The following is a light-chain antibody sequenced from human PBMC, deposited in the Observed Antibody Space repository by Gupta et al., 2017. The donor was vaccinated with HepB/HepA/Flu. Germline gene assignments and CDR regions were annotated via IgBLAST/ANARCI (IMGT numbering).Light chain of an antibody. J-gene: IGKJ3*01. V-gene: IGKV1-33*01. Sequence: DIQMTQSPSSLSASVGDRVTITCQASQDISNYLNWYQQKPGKAPKLLIYDASNLETGVPSRFSGSGSGTDFTFTIISLQPEDIATYYCQLEANHPLTFGHGTKVDIK. CDR2: DAS. CDR3: QLEANHPLT. CDR1: QDISNY.